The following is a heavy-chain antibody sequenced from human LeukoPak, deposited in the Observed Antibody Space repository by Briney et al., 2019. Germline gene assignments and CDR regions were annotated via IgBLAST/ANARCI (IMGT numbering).Heavy chain of an antibody. CDR1: GYTFTSYD. CDR2: MNPSSVNT. CDR3: ARGLSPQLTVTRPFDF. V-gene: IGHV1-8*01. Sequence: ASVKLSCKASGYTFTSYDINWVRQAPGQGLEWLGWMNPSSVNTGYAQKFQSRVTITRDTSLNTAYMELSSLRSEHPAVSYCARGLSPQLTVTRPFDFWGQGTLVTVSS. D-gene: IGHD1-1*01. J-gene: IGHJ4*02.